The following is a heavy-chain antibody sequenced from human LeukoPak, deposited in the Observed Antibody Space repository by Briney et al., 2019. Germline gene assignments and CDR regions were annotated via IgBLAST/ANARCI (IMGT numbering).Heavy chain of an antibody. CDR3: ARGSKTAGTIYTFDY. V-gene: IGHV3-23*01. CDR1: GFTSCSYDFSTYA. Sequence: GGSLRLSCAASGFTSCSYDFSTYAMSWVRQAPGKGLEWVSGLSGTGLTTFYPDSVKGRFTISRDNSKNTLYLQMNSLRADDTAVYYCARGSKTAGTIYTFDYWGQGTLVTVSS. CDR2: LSGTGLTT. J-gene: IGHJ4*02. D-gene: IGHD6-13*01.